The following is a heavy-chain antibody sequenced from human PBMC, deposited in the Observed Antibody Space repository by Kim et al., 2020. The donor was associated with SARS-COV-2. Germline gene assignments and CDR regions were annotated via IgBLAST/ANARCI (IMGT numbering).Heavy chain of an antibody. Sequence: SETLSLTCSVSGGSIATTTYSWGWIRQPPGKGLEWVGTFYYDGSSFYSSTLKSRATLSVDASKNQLALTLTSVTAADSAVYFCARSPADWSGGSCYAYFDAWRQGTLVTVSS. D-gene: IGHD2-15*01. CDR1: GGSIATTTYS. CDR3: ARSPADWSGGSCYAYFDA. J-gene: IGHJ4*01. CDR2: FYYDGSS. V-gene: IGHV4-39*01.